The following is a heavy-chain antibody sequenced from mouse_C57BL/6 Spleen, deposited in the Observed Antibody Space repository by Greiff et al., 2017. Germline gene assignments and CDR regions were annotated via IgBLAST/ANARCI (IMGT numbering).Heavy chain of an antibody. CDR2: LWSGGST. V-gene: IGHV2-2*01. D-gene: IGHD2-2*01. Sequence: VQLKQSGPGLVQPSQSLSITCTVSGFSLPSSGVHWVRQSPGKGLEWLGVLWSGGSTDYNAAFISRLSISKDNSKSQVFFKMNRLQADDTAIYYCARNLEGIYGYDGAWLAYWGQGTLVTVSA. CDR3: ARNLEGIYGYDGAWLAY. J-gene: IGHJ3*01. CDR1: GFSLPSSG.